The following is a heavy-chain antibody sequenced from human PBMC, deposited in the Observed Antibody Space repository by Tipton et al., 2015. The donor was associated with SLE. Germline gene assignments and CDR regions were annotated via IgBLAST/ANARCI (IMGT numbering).Heavy chain of an antibody. V-gene: IGHV4-59*01. D-gene: IGHD4-17*01. CDR3: ASWGGDYAY. CDR1: GFSISTYY. CDR2: IYYSGNT. J-gene: IGHJ4*02. Sequence: TLSLTCTVSGFSISTYYWGWIRQSPGKGLEWIGYIYYSGNTNYNPSLKSRVTISVGTSKNQFSLKLNSVVAADTALYYCASWGGDYAYWGQGILVTVSS.